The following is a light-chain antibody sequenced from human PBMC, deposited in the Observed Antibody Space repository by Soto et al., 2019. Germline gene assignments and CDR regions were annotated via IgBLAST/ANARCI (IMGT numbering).Light chain of an antibody. CDR3: GTWDSSLSGGV. Sequence: QSVLTQPPSVSAAPGQKVTISCSGSSSNIGKNYVSWYQQLPGTAPKVLIYDNNKRPSGIPDRFSGSKSGTSATLGITGLQTGDEADYYCGTWDSSLSGGVFGGGTKLTVL. CDR1: SSNIGKNY. CDR2: DNN. J-gene: IGLJ3*02. V-gene: IGLV1-51*01.